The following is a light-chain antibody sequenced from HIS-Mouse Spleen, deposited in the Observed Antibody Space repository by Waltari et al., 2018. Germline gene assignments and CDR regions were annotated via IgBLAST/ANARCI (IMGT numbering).Light chain of an antibody. CDR1: QGISCY. V-gene: IGKV1-8*01. CDR3: QQYYSYPFT. Sequence: AIRMTQSPSSLSASTGDRVTITCRASQGISCYLAWYQQKPGKAPKLLIYAASTLQSGVPSRFSGSGSGTDFTLTISCLQSEDFATYYCQQYYSYPFTFGPGTKVDIK. J-gene: IGKJ3*01. CDR2: AAS.